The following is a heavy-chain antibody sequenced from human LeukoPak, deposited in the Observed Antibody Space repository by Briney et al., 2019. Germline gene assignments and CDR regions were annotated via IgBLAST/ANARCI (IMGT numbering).Heavy chain of an antibody. CDR1: SGSISSSNYY. D-gene: IGHD3-3*01. CDR2: ISTIGIT. J-gene: IGHJ6*03. V-gene: IGHV4-61*02. Sequence: SETLSLTCTVSSGSISSSNYYWSWIRQPAGGGLEWIGRISTIGITNYNPSLISRVTISVDTSKNQFSLKLSSVTAADTAVYYCARTPEGDYDFWSGYSPSYYYMDVWGKGTTVTVSS. CDR3: ARTPEGDYDFWSGYSPSYYYMDV.